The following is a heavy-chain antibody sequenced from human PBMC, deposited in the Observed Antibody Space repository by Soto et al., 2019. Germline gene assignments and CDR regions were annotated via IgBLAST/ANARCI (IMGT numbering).Heavy chain of an antibody. V-gene: IGHV1-46*01. CDR2: INPSGGST. J-gene: IGHJ3*02. CDR3: ARGGTMIVEKRQHAFDI. CDR1: GYTFTSYY. D-gene: IGHD3-22*01. Sequence: QVQLVQSGAEVKKPGASVKVSCKASGYTFTSYYMHWVRQAPGQGLEWMGIINPSGGSTSYAQKFQGRVTMTRDTSTSTVYMELSSLRSEDTAVYYCARGGTMIVEKRQHAFDIWGQGTMVTVSS.